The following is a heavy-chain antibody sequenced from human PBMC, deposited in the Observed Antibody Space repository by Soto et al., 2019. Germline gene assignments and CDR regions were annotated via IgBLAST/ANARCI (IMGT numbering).Heavy chain of an antibody. V-gene: IGHV3-23*01. Sequence: PGGSLRLSCAASEFTFSSCAMSWVRQAPGKGLEWVSAISGSGGSTYYADSVKGRFTISRDNSKNTLYLQMNSLRAEDTAVYYCAKDLTLGYDFWSGYSHWFDPLGQGTLVTVSS. J-gene: IGHJ5*02. CDR2: ISGSGGST. CDR1: EFTFSSCA. CDR3: AKDLTLGYDFWSGYSHWFDP. D-gene: IGHD3-3*01.